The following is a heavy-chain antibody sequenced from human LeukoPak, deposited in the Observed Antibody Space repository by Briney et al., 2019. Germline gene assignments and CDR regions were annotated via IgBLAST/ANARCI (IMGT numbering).Heavy chain of an antibody. D-gene: IGHD6-6*01. CDR3: ARWDSSSKTFDY. V-gene: IGHV3-48*04. Sequence: PGGSLRLSCAAAGFTFSTYSMNWVRQAPGKGLEWVSYIGSSGTTIYYADSVKGRFTISRDNARNSLYLQMNSLRAEDTAVYYCARWDSSSKTFDYWGQGTLVTVSS. CDR2: IGSSGTTI. J-gene: IGHJ4*02. CDR1: GFTFSTYS.